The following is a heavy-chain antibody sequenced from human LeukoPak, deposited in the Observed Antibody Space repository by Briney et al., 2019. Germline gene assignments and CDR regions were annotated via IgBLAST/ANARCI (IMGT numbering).Heavy chain of an antibody. Sequence: ASVKVSCKASGYTFASYAMNWVRQAPAQGLEWMGWINTNTGNPTYAQGFTGRFVFSLDTSVSTAYLQISSLKAEDTAVYYCARDLGGSYYDFWSGYSLVFDYWGQGTLVTVSS. CDR3: ARDLGGSYYDFWSGYSLVFDY. D-gene: IGHD3-3*01. J-gene: IGHJ4*02. V-gene: IGHV7-4-1*02. CDR1: GYTFASYA. CDR2: INTNTGNP.